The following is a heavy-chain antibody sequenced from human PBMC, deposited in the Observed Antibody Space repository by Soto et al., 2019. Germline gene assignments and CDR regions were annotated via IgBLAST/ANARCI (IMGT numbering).Heavy chain of an antibody. V-gene: IGHV3-48*03. CDR3: ARALDFWSGYLSD. D-gene: IGHD3-3*01. CDR2: ISSGGTTI. J-gene: IGHJ4*02. CDR1: GFTFSSYE. Sequence: GGSLRLSCAASGFTFSSYEMNWVRQAPGKGLEWVPYISSGGTTIYYADSVKGRFTISRDNAKNSLDLQMNSLRADDTAIYYCARALDFWSGYLSDWGQGTLVTVSS.